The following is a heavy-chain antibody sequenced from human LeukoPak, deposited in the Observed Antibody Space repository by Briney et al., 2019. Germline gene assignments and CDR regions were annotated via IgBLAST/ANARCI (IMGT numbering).Heavy chain of an antibody. V-gene: IGHV4-59*08. J-gene: IGHJ6*03. CDR2: IYYSGST. Sequence: SETLSLTCTVSDGSISSYYWSWIRQPPGKGLEWIGYIYYSGSTNYNPSLKSRVTISVDTSKNQFSLKLNSVTAADTAVYYCARTVGGRYCSSTSCYAVPIYYYYYMDVWGKGTTVTISS. D-gene: IGHD2-2*01. CDR1: DGSISSYY. CDR3: ARTVGGRYCSSTSCYAVPIYYYYYMDV.